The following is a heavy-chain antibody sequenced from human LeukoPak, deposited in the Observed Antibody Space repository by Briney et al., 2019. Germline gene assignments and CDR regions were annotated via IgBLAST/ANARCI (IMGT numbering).Heavy chain of an antibody. V-gene: IGHV4-38-2*02. Sequence: SETLSLTCTVSGYSISSGYYWGWIRQPPGKGLEWIGSIYHSGSTYYNPSLKSRVTISVDTSKNQFSLKLSSVTAADTAVYYCARGGHYYDSSGSGHDAFDIWGQGTMVTVSS. CDR2: IYHSGST. D-gene: IGHD3-22*01. CDR1: GYSISSGYY. CDR3: ARGGHYYDSSGSGHDAFDI. J-gene: IGHJ3*02.